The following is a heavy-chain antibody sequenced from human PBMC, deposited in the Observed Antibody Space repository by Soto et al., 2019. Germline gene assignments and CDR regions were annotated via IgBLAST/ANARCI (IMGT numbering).Heavy chain of an antibody. D-gene: IGHD3-3*01. V-gene: IGHV1-46*01. CDR2: ITPSGGST. CDR1: VYTFTSSY. CDR3: ARDGGWTIFGVLTDSSYGMDD. Sequence: ASGKVSCKASVYTFTSSYMHWLRQAPGQGLEWMGIITPSGGSTSYAQKFQGRVTMTRETSTSTVYMELSSLRSEDTAVYYCARDGGWTIFGVLTDSSYGMDDWGHVTTVFVSS. J-gene: IGHJ6*02.